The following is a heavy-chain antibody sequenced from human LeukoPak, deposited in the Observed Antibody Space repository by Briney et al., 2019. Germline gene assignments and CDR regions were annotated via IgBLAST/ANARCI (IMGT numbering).Heavy chain of an antibody. Sequence: GGSLTLLCSACSLLFYVYAVHCLRQAPGKGLEWVSLISGDGDSTYYADSVKGRFTISRDNSKNSLYLQMNSQSTEDTALYYCVKDISFGSGSYNWRDPWGQGTLVTVSS. CDR3: VKDISFGSGSYNWRDP. V-gene: IGHV3-43*02. CDR2: ISGDGDST. CDR1: SLLFYVYA. J-gene: IGHJ5*02. D-gene: IGHD3-10*01.